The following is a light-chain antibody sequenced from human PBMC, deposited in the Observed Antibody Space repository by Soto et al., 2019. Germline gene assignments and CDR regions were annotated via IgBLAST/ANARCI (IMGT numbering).Light chain of an antibody. J-gene: IGLJ2*01. V-gene: IGLV2-14*01. CDR2: DVG. Sequence: QSVLTQPASVSGSPGQSITIPCTGSSSDVGGYNYVSWYQQHPGKVPKLMIYDVGNRPSGVSNRFSGSKSGSTASLTISGLQAEDEADYYCSSFASSRDVFFGGGTQLTVL. CDR1: SSDVGGYNY. CDR3: SSFASSRDVF.